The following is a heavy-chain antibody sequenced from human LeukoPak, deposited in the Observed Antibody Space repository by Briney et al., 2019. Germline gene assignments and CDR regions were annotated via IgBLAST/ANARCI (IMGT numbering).Heavy chain of an antibody. J-gene: IGHJ6*02. Sequence: PGGSLSLSCAASGFTFSGYWMSWVRQAPGKGLESVANIKQDGSEEVYVDSVKGRFTISRDNAKNSLFLQMNTLKAEDTAVYYCARDPYSSTWSYGMDVWGQGTTVTVSS. CDR1: GFTFSGYW. CDR2: IKQDGSEE. D-gene: IGHD6-6*01. V-gene: IGHV3-7*05. CDR3: ARDPYSSTWSYGMDV.